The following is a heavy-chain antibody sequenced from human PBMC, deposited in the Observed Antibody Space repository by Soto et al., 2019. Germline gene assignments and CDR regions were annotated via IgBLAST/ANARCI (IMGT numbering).Heavy chain of an antibody. J-gene: IGHJ3*02. V-gene: IGHV3-33*01. CDR1: GFTFSSFG. Sequence: QVQLVESGGGVVQSGRSPRLSCAASGFTFSSFGMHWVRQAPGKGLEWVALIWHDGTFTHYADSVKGRFTISRDNSKYLLYLQMNSLRADDTAVYYCARDRHFRGGPDDIWGQGTMVTVSS. CDR2: IWHDGTFT. CDR3: ARDRHFRGGPDDI. D-gene: IGHD3-3*02.